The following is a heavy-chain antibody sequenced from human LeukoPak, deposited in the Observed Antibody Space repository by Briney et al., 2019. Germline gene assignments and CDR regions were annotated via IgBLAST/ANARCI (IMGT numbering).Heavy chain of an antibody. D-gene: IGHD3-22*01. CDR3: ARPNYYDSSGSLDY. CDR2: ISSSGSYI. J-gene: IGHJ4*02. Sequence: GGSLRLSCAASGFTFSSYSMNWVRQAPGKGLEWVSSISSSGSYIYYADSVKGRFTISRDNAKNSLYLQMNSLRAEDTAVYYCARPNYYDSSGSLDYWGQGTLVTVSS. CDR1: GFTFSSYS. V-gene: IGHV3-21*01.